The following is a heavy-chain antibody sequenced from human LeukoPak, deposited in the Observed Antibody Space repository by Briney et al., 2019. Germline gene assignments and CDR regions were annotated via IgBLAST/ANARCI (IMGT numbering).Heavy chain of an antibody. D-gene: IGHD6-13*01. CDR1: GYTFTING. CDR3: ARRRKRYSSSWDLFDP. Sequence: ASVKVSCKASGYTFTINGNSWVRQGPGQGLEWVGGIIIIFGTANYAQKFQGRVTITADKSTSTAYMGLSSLRSEDTAVYYCARRRKRYSSSWDLFDPWGQGTLVTVSS. V-gene: IGHV1-69*06. J-gene: IGHJ5*02. CDR2: IIIIFGTA.